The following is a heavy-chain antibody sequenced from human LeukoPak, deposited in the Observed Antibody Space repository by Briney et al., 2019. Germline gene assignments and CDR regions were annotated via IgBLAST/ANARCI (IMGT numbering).Heavy chain of an antibody. CDR1: GFTFSRYW. CDR2: INTDGSST. V-gene: IGHV3-74*01. CDR3: VRSLYNSSSCY. D-gene: IGHD6-6*01. J-gene: IGHJ4*02. Sequence: PGGSLRLSCAASGFTFSRYWMHWVRQAPGKGLVWVSRINTDGSSTSYADSEKGRFTISRDNAKNTLYLQMNSLRAEDTAVYYCVRSLYNSSSCYWGQGNLVTVSS.